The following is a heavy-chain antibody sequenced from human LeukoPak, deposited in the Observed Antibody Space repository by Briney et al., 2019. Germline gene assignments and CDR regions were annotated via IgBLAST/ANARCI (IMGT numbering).Heavy chain of an antibody. V-gene: IGHV3-23*01. Sequence: GGSLRLSCSASGFTFITYAMSWVRQAPGKGLEGVAGISISGGSTYYADSVKGRFTISRDNSMNTLYLQMNRLRAEDTAVYYCAKDRELLFAHCWFDLWGQGTLVTVSS. CDR1: GFTFITYA. J-gene: IGHJ5*02. CDR2: ISISGGST. D-gene: IGHD3-10*01. CDR3: AKDRELLFAHCWFDL.